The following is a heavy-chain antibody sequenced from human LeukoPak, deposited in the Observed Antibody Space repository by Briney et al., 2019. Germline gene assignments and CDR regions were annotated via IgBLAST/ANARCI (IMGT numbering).Heavy chain of an antibody. D-gene: IGHD3-9*01. CDR1: GGSISSYY. J-gene: IGHJ3*02. Sequence: SETLSLTCTVSGGSISSYYWSWIRQPPGKGLEWIGYIYYSGSTNYNPSLKSRVTISVDTSKNQFSLKLSSVTAADTAVYYCARRSEYYDILTGPSWAFDIWGQGTMVTVSS. CDR2: IYYSGST. CDR3: ARRSEYYDILTGPSWAFDI. V-gene: IGHV4-59*08.